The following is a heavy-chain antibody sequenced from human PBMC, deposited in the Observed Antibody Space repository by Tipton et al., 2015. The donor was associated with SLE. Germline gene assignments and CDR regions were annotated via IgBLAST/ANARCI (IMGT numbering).Heavy chain of an antibody. Sequence: SLRLSCAASGFTFDDYAMHWVRQVPVPGKGLEWVSGISWNGDSIDYADSVKGRFTISRDNYKNTLYLQMNSLRAEDTAVYYCARDPYSSSSTWYYGMDVWGQVTTVTVSS. D-gene: IGHD6-13*01. CDR2: ISWNGDSI. CDR3: ARDPYSSSSTWYYGMDV. V-gene: IGHV3-9*01. CDR1: GFTFDDYA. J-gene: IGHJ6*02.